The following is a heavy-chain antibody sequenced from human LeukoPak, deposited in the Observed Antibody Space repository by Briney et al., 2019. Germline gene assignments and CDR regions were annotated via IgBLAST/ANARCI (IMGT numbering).Heavy chain of an antibody. D-gene: IGHD2-15*01. V-gene: IGHV4-34*01. CDR3: ATSVTNCSGGSCHNWFDP. Sequence: SETLSLTCAVYGGSFSGYYWSWIRQSPGKGLEWIGEINHSGSTNYNPSLKSRVTISVDTSKNQFSLKLSSVTAADTAVYYCATSVTNCSGGSCHNWFDPWGQGTLVTVSS. CDR2: INHSGST. J-gene: IGHJ5*02. CDR1: GGSFSGYY.